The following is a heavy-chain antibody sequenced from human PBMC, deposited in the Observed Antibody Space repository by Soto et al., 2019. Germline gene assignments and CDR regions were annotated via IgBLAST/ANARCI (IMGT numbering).Heavy chain of an antibody. J-gene: IGHJ3*01. CDR2: VNRDGTST. V-gene: IGHV3-74*01. Sequence: PGGSLRLSCAASGFTFSNYWMHWVRQGPGKGLAWVSRVNRDGTSTDYTDSVKGRFTISRDNAKNTLYLQMNSLRAEDTAVYFCAVEYYGGDSVRAFDVWGQGTMVTVSS. D-gene: IGHD2-21*02. CDR3: AVEYYGGDSVRAFDV. CDR1: GFTFSNYW.